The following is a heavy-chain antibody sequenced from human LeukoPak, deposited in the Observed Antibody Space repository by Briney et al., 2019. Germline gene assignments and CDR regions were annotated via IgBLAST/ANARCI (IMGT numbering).Heavy chain of an antibody. Sequence: PGGSLRLSCAASGFTFSSYSMNWVRQAPGKGREWVSSISSSSSYIYYADSVKGRFTISRDNAKNSLYLRMNSLRAEDTAVYYCARVGYSSSWYMSGSSPFDYWGQGTLVTVSS. CDR3: ARVGYSSSWYMSGSSPFDY. CDR1: GFTFSSYS. CDR2: ISSSSSYI. D-gene: IGHD6-13*01. V-gene: IGHV3-21*01. J-gene: IGHJ4*02.